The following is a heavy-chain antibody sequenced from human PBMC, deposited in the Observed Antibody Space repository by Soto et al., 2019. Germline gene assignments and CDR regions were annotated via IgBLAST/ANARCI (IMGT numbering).Heavy chain of an antibody. CDR3: AAKEIDGYKPFDY. Sequence: GASVKVSCKASGFTFTSSAVQWLRQARGQRLEWIGWIVVGSGNTNYAQKFQERVTITRDMSTSTAYMELSSLRSEDTAVYYCAAKEIDGYKPFDYWGQGTLVTVSS. J-gene: IGHJ4*02. V-gene: IGHV1-58*01. CDR2: IVVGSGNT. CDR1: GFTFTSSA. D-gene: IGHD5-12*01.